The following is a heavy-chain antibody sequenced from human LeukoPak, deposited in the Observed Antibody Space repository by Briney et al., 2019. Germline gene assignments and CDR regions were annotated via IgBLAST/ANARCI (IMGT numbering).Heavy chain of an antibody. CDR3: AKDRRTISDYYYFYYMDV. J-gene: IGHJ6*03. CDR2: INPDSGGT. V-gene: IGHV1-2*02. CDR1: GYTFNAYC. Sequence: ASVKVSCKASGYTFNAYCMHWVRQAPGQGLEWMGWINPDSGGTNYAQKFQGRVTLTRDTSTSTTHMELSRLRTDDTAVYFCAKDRRTISDYYYFYYMDVWGKGTTVTVSS. D-gene: IGHD1-14*01.